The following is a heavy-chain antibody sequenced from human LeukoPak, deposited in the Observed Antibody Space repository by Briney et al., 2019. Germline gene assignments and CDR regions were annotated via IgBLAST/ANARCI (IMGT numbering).Heavy chain of an antibody. CDR3: ARVGYSNYYFYYMDV. V-gene: IGHV4-59*01. CDR2: IYYIGST. CDR1: GGSISSYY. Sequence: SESLSLTCTVSGGSISSYYWSWIRQPPGKGLEWIGYIYYIGSTNYNPSLKSRVTISVDTSKNQFSLKLSSVTAADTAVYYCARVGYSNYYFYYMDVWGKGTTVTVSS. J-gene: IGHJ6*03. D-gene: IGHD4-11*01.